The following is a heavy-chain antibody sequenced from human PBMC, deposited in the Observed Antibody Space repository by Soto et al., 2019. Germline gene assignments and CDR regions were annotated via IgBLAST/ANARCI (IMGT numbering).Heavy chain of an antibody. D-gene: IGHD2-2*01. J-gene: IGHJ3*02. V-gene: IGHV4-34*01. Sequence: SETLSLTCAVYGGTFRGYYWSRIRQHPGKGLEWIGEINHSGSTNYNPSLKSRVTISVDTSKNQFSLKLSSVTAADTAVYYCARGVKGVVPAAQTSGGAFEIWGQGTMVTGSS. CDR1: GGTFRGYY. CDR2: INHSGST. CDR3: ARGVKGVVPAAQTSGGAFEI.